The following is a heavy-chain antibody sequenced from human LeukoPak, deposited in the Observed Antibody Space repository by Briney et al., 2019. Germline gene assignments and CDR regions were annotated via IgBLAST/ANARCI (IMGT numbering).Heavy chain of an antibody. CDR2: ISYTGAT. Sequence: PSETLSLTCIVSGASLSSATYYWSWIRQPPGKGLEWIGHISYTGATNYNPSLTGRVTISLGMSNMQFSLKVTSVTAADTAVYYCARGRDGYKLGFSDSWGRGTLVTVSS. CDR1: GASLSSATYY. D-gene: IGHD5-24*01. CDR3: ARGRDGYKLGFSDS. J-gene: IGHJ4*02. V-gene: IGHV4-61*01.